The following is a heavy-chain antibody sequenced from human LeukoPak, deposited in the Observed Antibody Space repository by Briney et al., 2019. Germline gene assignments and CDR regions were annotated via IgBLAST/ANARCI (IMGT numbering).Heavy chain of an antibody. D-gene: IGHD4-17*01. CDR1: GGSISSSSYY. Sequence: SETLSLTCTVFGGSISSSSYYWGWIRQPPGKGLEWIGSIYYSGSTYYNPSLKSRVTISVDTSKNQFSLKLSSVTAADTAVYYCAGDTVTLDYWGQGTLVTVSS. CDR3: AGDTVTLDY. CDR2: IYYSGST. V-gene: IGHV4-39*01. J-gene: IGHJ4*02.